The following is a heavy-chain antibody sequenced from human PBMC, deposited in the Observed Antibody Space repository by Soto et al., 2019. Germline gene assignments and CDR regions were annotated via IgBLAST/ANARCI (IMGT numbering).Heavy chain of an antibody. CDR2: TRNKANSYTT. D-gene: IGHD3-16*01. CDR1: GFSFSDYY. CDR3: AASGYDPRDFGY. J-gene: IGHJ4*02. V-gene: IGHV3-72*01. Sequence: EVQLVESGGGLVQPGGSLRLSCEASGFSFSDYYMDWVRQAPGKGLEWVGRTRNKANSYTTEYAASVKDRFTISRDDSKNSLYLQMNSLKTEDTAVYYCAASGYDPRDFGYWGQGTLVTVAS.